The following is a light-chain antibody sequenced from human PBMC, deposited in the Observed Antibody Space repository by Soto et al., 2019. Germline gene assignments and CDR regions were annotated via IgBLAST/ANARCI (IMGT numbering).Light chain of an antibody. J-gene: IGKJ1*01. CDR3: MQAKQIPRT. CDR1: QSLLHRNGDPY. Sequence: EIVMTQSQISLPVTPGAPASLSCRSSQSLLHRNGDPYLDWYLQRPGQSPPLLIYLGSKRAPGVSDRISGTGSGTRFTLRISRVEAEDVAIYYCMQAKQIPRTCGQGTKV. V-gene: IGKV2-28*01. CDR2: LGS.